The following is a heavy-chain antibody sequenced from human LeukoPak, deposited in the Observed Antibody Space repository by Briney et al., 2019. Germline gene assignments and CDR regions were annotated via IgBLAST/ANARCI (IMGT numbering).Heavy chain of an antibody. CDR1: GFIFSNYA. V-gene: IGHV3-30*02. J-gene: IGHJ5*02. Sequence: GGSLRLSCAASGFIFSNYAMQWVRQAPGMGLEWVAFIRYDGGNTYYADSVKGRFTISRGNAKNSLYLQMNSLRAEDTAVYYCARELKSGRLNWFDPWGQGTLVTVSS. CDR2: IRYDGGNT. D-gene: IGHD2-8*02. CDR3: ARELKSGRLNWFDP.